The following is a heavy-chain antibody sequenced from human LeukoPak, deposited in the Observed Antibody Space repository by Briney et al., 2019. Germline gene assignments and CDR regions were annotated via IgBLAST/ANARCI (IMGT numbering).Heavy chain of an antibody. J-gene: IGHJ4*02. CDR3: ATSNDAKIAPFDH. D-gene: IGHD2-8*01. V-gene: IGHV4-4*09. Sequence: SETLSLTCLVSGVSMSAFQWSWVRQSPEKGLEWIGCVNTKGETNYNPSLKSRVITSVDTSKSQFSLRLTSVTAADTAVYYCATSNDAKIAPFDHWGQGALVTVSS. CDR1: GVSMSAFQ. CDR2: VNTKGET.